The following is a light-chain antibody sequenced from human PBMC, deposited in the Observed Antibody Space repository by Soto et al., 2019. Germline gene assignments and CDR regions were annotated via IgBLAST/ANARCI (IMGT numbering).Light chain of an antibody. CDR1: QSVSSN. J-gene: IGKJ2*01. Sequence: EIVMTQSPATLSVSPGERATVSCRASQSVSSNLAWYQQKPGQTPMLLIYGASTRATGIPARFSGSGSGTDFILTIGSLQSEDFAVYYCQQYNNSPRTFGQGTKLEIK. V-gene: IGKV3-15*01. CDR2: GAS. CDR3: QQYNNSPRT.